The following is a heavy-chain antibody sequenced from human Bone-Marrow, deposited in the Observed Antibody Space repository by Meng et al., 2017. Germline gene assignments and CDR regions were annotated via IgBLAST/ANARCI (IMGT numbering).Heavy chain of an antibody. Sequence: GGSLRLSCAASGFTFSSYWMSWVRQAPGKGLEWVANIKQDGSEKYYVDSVKGRFTISRDNAKNSLYLQMNSLRAEDTAVYYCARGEYDSSGYTDHAFDIWGQGTMVTVSS. J-gene: IGHJ3*02. CDR2: IKQDGSEK. CDR3: ARGEYDSSGYTDHAFDI. CDR1: GFTFSSYW. D-gene: IGHD3-22*01. V-gene: IGHV3-7*01.